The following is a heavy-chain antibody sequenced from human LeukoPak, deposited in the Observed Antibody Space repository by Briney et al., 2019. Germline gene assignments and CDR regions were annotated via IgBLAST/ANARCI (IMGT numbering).Heavy chain of an antibody. D-gene: IGHD3-3*01. CDR2: IWYDGSNK. Sequence: GSLRLSCAASGFTFSSYGMHWVRQAPGKGLEWVAVIWYDGSNKYYADSVKGRFTISRDNSKNTLYLQMNSLRAEDTAVYYCARDIPTYYDFWSGSTDYWGQGTLVTVSS. V-gene: IGHV3-33*01. CDR3: ARDIPTYYDFWSGSTDY. CDR1: GFTFSSYG. J-gene: IGHJ4*02.